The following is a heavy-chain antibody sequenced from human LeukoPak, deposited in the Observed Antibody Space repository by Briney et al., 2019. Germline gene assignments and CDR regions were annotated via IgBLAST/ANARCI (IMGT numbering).Heavy chain of an antibody. V-gene: IGHV4-59*01. CDR1: GGSINSFY. Sequence: SETLSLTCTVSGGSINSFYWSWIRQSPEKGLEWIGYIHYSGSTNYNPSLKSRVTISVDTSKNQFSLKLSSVTAADTAVYYCAREGTYFYGSGNYNILDYWGQGTLVTVSS. CDR3: AREGTYFYGSGNYNILDY. D-gene: IGHD3-10*01. J-gene: IGHJ4*02. CDR2: IHYSGST.